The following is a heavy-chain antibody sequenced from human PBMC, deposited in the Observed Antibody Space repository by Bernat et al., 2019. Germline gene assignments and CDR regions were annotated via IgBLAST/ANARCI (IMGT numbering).Heavy chain of an antibody. D-gene: IGHD2-15*01. CDR3: ASAFVGIFHPPYDRDV. CDR1: GYTFTSYA. Sequence: QVQLVQSGAEVKKPGASVKVSCKASGYTFTSYAMHWVRQAPGQRLEWMGWINAGNGNTKYSQKFQGRVTITRDTSASTAYMELSSLRSEDTAVYYCASAFVGIFHPPYDRDVWGQGTTVTVS. CDR2: INAGNGNT. V-gene: IGHV1-3*01. J-gene: IGHJ6*02.